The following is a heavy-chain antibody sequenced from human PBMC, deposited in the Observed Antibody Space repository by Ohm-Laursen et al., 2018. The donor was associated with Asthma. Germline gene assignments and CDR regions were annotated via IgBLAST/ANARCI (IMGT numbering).Heavy chain of an antibody. CDR3: ARVYSELRFLEWLCHERVRGDY. D-gene: IGHD3-3*01. J-gene: IGHJ4*02. V-gene: IGHV3-30*03. CDR1: GFTFSRYW. CDR2: ISYDGSNK. Sequence: SLRLSCAASGFTFSRYWMHWVRQAPGKGLEWVAVISYDGSNKYYADSVKGRFTISRDNSKNTLYLQMNSLRAEDTAVYYCARVYSELRFLEWLCHERVRGDYWGQGTLVTVSS.